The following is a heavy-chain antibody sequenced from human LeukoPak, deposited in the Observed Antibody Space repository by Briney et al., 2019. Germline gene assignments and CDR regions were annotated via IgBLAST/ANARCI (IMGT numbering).Heavy chain of an antibody. CDR3: ARDSLTLPTSIDY. Sequence: GASVKVSCKASGGTFSSYAISWVRQAPGQGLEWMGRIIPILGIAYYAQKFQGRVTITADKSTSTAYMELSSLRSEDTAVYYCARDSLTLPTSIDYWGQGTLVTVSS. CDR2: IIPILGIA. CDR1: GGTFSSYA. D-gene: IGHD2-15*01. V-gene: IGHV1-69*04. J-gene: IGHJ4*02.